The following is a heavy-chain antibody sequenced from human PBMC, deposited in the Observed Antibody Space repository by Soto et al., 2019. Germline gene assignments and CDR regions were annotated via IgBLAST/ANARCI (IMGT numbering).Heavy chain of an antibody. CDR3: ASLGRNYHNGMDV. V-gene: IGHV4-4*07. CDR2: ISTSGT. J-gene: IGHJ6*02. CDR1: GASITSYF. Sequence: KASETLSLTCTVSGASITSYFWAWIRQPAGKGLEWIGRISTSGTDYNPSLRSRVTMSVDTSKNQFSLILSSVTAADTAMYYCASLGRNYHNGMDVWGQGTTVTVSS.